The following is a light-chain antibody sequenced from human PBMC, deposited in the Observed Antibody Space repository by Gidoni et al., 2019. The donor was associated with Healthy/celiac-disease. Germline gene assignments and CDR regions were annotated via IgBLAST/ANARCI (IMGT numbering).Light chain of an antibody. J-gene: IGLJ1*01. CDR2: DVS. CDR3: SSFTSSSTLDYV. Sequence: QSALTQPDSVSGSPGQSITISCTGTSSDVGGYNYVSWYQQHPGKAPKLMIYDVSHRPSGVSNRFSGSKSGNTASLTISGLQAEDEADYYCSSFTSSSTLDYVFGTGTKVTVL. CDR1: SSDVGGYNY. V-gene: IGLV2-14*01.